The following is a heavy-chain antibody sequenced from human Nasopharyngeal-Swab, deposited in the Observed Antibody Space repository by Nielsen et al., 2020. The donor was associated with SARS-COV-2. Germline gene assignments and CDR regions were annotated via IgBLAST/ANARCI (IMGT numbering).Heavy chain of an antibody. J-gene: IGHJ6*02. V-gene: IGHV4-39*01. D-gene: IGHD3-16*01. CDR3: ARRVARAPRHEGDYYYGMDV. Sequence: RQAPGKGLEWIGSIYYSGSTYYNPSLKSRVTISVDTSMNQFSLKLSSVTAADTAVYYYARRVARAPRHEGDYYYGMDVWGQGTTVTVSS. CDR2: IYYSGST.